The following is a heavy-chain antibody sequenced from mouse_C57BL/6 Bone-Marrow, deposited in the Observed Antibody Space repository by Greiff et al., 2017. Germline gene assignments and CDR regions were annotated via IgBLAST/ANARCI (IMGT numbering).Heavy chain of an antibody. J-gene: IGHJ3*01. CDR3: ARMDLLWYPWFAY. Sequence: QVTLKESGPGILQPSQTLSLTCSFSGFSLSTFGMGVGWIRQPSGKGLEWLAHIWWDDDKYYNPALKSRLTISTETSKNQLFLKIANVDTADTATYYCARMDLLWYPWFAYWGQGTLVTVSA. CDR1: GFSLSTFGMG. CDR2: IWWDDDK. D-gene: IGHD2-1*01. V-gene: IGHV8-8*01.